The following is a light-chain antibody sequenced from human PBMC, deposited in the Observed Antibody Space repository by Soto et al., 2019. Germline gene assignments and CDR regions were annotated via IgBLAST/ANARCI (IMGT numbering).Light chain of an antibody. CDR2: DAS. J-gene: IGKJ4*01. Sequence: EVVLTQSPVPLSLSPGERATLSCRASRSVNNFVAWYQQKPGQAPSRLISDASNRATGIPDRFSGSGSGTDFTLTITSLEPEDFAVYYCHQRAVWPPTFGGGTTVEIK. CDR1: RSVNNF. CDR3: HQRAVWPPT. V-gene: IGKV3-11*01.